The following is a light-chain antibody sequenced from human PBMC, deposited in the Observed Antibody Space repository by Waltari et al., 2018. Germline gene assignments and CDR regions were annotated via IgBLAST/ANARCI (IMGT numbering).Light chain of an antibody. CDR2: RTN. CDR3: AAWDDSLSSVV. J-gene: IGLJ2*01. V-gene: IGLV1-47*01. CDR1: SSNIGSHY. Sequence: SVVSHPHSASGTPGQRVTISCSGRSSNIGSHYVCRYRQFSGMAPKCLIYRTNRRPAGVPDRFSGSKSGPSASLAISGLRSEDEADYYCAAWDDSLSSVVFGGGTKLTVL.